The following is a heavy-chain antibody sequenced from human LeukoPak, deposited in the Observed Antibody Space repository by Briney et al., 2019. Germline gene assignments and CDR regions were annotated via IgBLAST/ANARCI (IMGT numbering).Heavy chain of an antibody. CDR1: GFTFSRYW. J-gene: IGHJ4*01. V-gene: IGHV3-74*01. CDR3: ARVDCSGGRCYFDY. CDR2: INSDGSST. D-gene: IGHD2-15*01. Sequence: GGSLRLSCAASGFTFSRYWMHWVRQTPGKGLVWVSRINSDGSSTRYADSVKGRFTISRDNAKNTLDLQMSSLRAEDTAVYYCARVDCSGGRCYFDYCGHRTMVSVSS.